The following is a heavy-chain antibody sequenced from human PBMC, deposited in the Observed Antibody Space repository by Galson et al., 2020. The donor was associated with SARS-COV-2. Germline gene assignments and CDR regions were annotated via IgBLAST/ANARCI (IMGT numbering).Heavy chain of an antibody. D-gene: IGHD3-10*01. CDR1: GFTFGDYA. V-gene: IGHV3-49*03. CDR3: ATGMWYFDL. CDR2: IRSKGYGETT. Sequence: GESLKISCTASGFTFGDYAMTSLRQAPGKGLEWLCFIRSKGYGETTESAASGKCSFTIPRDDSRGIAYRQMNGLKTEDTALYFCATGMWYFDLWGRGTLVTVSS. J-gene: IGHJ2*01.